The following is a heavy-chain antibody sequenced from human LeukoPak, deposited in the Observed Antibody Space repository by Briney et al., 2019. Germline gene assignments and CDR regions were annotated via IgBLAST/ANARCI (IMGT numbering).Heavy chain of an antibody. CDR2: ISGSGGST. V-gene: IGHV3-23*01. Sequence: GGSLRLSCTVSGFTVSTTLMDWVRQAPGKGLEWVSAISGSGGSTYYADSVKGRFTISRDNSKNTLYLQMNSLRAGDTAVYYCAKGRGTIDYWGQGTLVTVSS. D-gene: IGHD1-1*01. J-gene: IGHJ4*02. CDR1: GFTVSTTL. CDR3: AKGRGTIDY.